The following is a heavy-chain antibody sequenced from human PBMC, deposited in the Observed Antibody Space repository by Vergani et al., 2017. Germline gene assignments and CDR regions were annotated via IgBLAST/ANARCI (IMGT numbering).Heavy chain of an antibody. CDR2: INHSGST. CDR3: ARVPPTQNRSAYNWFDP. V-gene: IGHV4-34*01. CDR1: GGSFSGYY. J-gene: IGHJ5*02. Sequence: QVQLQQWGAGLLKPSETLSLTCAVYGGSFSGYYWSWIRQPPGKGLEWIGEINHSGSTNYNPSLKSRVTISVDTSKNQFSLTLSSVTAADTAVYYCARVPPTQNRSAYNWFDPWGQGTLVTVSS. D-gene: IGHD6-25*01.